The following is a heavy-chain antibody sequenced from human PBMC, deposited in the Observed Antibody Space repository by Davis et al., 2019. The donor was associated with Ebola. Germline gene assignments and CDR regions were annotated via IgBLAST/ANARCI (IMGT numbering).Heavy chain of an antibody. Sequence: GSLRLSCTVSGGSISSYYWSWIRQPPGKGLEWIGYIYYSGSTNYNPSLKSRVTISVDTSKNQFSLKLSSVTAADTAVYYCAREDGYNLDYWGQGTLVTVSS. CDR3: AREDGYNLDY. J-gene: IGHJ4*02. CDR2: IYYSGST. V-gene: IGHV4-59*01. CDR1: GGSISSYY. D-gene: IGHD5-24*01.